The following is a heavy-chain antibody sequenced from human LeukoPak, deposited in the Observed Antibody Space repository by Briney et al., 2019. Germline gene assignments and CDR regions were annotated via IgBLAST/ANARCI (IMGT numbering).Heavy chain of an antibody. V-gene: IGHV3-23*01. D-gene: IGHD6-13*01. CDR3: AADRVQRRGYYYYMDV. CDR1: GFTFSSYG. Sequence: GGSLRLSCAASGFTFSSYGMSWVRQAPGKGLEWVSAISGSGGSTYYADSVKGRFTISRDNSKNTLYLQMNSLRAEDTAVYYCAADRVQRRGYYYYMDVWGKGTTVTVSS. CDR2: ISGSGGST. J-gene: IGHJ6*03.